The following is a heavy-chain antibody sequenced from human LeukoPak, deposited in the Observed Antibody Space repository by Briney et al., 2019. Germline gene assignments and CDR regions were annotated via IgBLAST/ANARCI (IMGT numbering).Heavy chain of an antibody. V-gene: IGHV3-30*18. CDR2: ISYDGSNK. CDR1: GFTFSSYG. J-gene: IGHJ6*02. CDR3: AKPRNYYYYGMDV. Sequence: PGGSLRLSCAASGFTFSSYGMHWVRQAPGKGLEWVAVISYDGSNKYYADSVKGRFTISRDNSKNTLYLQMNSLRAEDTAVYYCAKPRNYYYYGMDVWGQGTTVTVSS.